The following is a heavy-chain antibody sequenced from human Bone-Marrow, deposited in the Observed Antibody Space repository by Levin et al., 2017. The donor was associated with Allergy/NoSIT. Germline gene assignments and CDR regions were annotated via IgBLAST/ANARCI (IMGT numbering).Heavy chain of an antibody. CDR1: GFIFSNYA. CDR2: VWFDGSNK. V-gene: IGHV3-33*01. D-gene: IGHD3-10*01. J-gene: IGHJ3*02. Sequence: GGSLRLSCAGSGFIFSNYAMHWVRQAPGQGLEWVAAVWFDGSNKYYADSVRGRFTLSRDNSKSTLSLEMNNLRAEDTAMYYCVRDSGISFDIWGQGTKVTVSS. CDR3: VRDSGISFDI.